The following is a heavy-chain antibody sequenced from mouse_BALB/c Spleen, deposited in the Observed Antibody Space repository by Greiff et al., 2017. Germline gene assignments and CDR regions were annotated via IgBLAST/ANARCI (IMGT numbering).Heavy chain of an antibody. CDR2: IDPSDSYT. CDR1: GYTFTSYW. Sequence: QVQLQQPGAELVKPGASVKLSCKASGYTFTSYWMHWVKQRPGQGLEWIGEIDPSDSYTNYNQKFKGKATLTVDKSSSTAYMQLSSLTSEDSAVYYCARGGDGYYAMDYWGQGTSVTGSA. J-gene: IGHJ4*01. D-gene: IGHD2-3*01. CDR3: ARGGDGYYAMDY. V-gene: IGHV1-69*02.